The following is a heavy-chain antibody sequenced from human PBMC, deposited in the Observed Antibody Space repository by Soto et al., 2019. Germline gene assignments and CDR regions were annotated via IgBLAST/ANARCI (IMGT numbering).Heavy chain of an antibody. Sequence: SETLSLTCAVYGGSFSGYYWSWIRQPPGKGLEWIGEINHSGSTNYNPSLKSRVTISVDTSKNQFSLKLSSVTAADTAVYYCARGRIEGLRDYYYYYMDVWGKGTTVTVSS. CDR2: INHSGST. D-gene: IGHD2-21*01. CDR3: ARGRIEGLRDYYYYYMDV. CDR1: GGSFSGYY. V-gene: IGHV4-34*01. J-gene: IGHJ6*03.